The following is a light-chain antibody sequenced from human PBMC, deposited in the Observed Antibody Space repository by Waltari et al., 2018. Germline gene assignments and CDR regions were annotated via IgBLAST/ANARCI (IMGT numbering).Light chain of an antibody. CDR2: FGS. V-gene: IGKV3D-15*01. J-gene: IGKJ2*01. Sequence: EIMMTQSPVTMSVSPGEGVTLSCTASESVGTDVAWYRHNPGQPPRLLIYFGSTRATGVPARISGSGSGTDFSLTISSLESEDFAFYYCQQSRQWPRRTFGQGTKLE. CDR1: ESVGTD. CDR3: QQSRQWPRRT.